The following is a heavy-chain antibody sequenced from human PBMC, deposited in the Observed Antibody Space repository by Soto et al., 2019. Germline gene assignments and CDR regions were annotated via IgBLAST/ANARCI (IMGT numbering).Heavy chain of an antibody. CDR1: GFTFSSYG. J-gene: IGHJ6*02. V-gene: IGHV3-33*01. CDR3: ARDRQASYQLPMDV. CDR2: IWYDGSNK. D-gene: IGHD2-2*01. Sequence: QVQLVESGGGVVQPGRSLRLSCAASGFTFSSYGMHWVRQAPGKGLEWVAVIWYDGSNKYYADSVKGRFTISRDNSKNTLYLQMNSLRAEDTAVYYCARDRQASYQLPMDVWGQGTTVTVSS.